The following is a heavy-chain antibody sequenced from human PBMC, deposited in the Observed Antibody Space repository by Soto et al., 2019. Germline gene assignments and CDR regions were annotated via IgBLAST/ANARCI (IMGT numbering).Heavy chain of an antibody. D-gene: IGHD4-17*01. Sequence: QVQLQESGPGLVKPSQTLSLTCTVSGGSIRSDFHYWSWFRQPPGKGLEWIGNIYSSGSTYYNPSIQSQVSISVDTSKEQFSLKLSSVTAADTAVYYCARGPTVNKDYWGQGVLVTVSS. V-gene: IGHV4-30-4*01. CDR3: ARGPTVNKDY. CDR1: GGSIRSDFHY. J-gene: IGHJ4*02. CDR2: IYSSGST.